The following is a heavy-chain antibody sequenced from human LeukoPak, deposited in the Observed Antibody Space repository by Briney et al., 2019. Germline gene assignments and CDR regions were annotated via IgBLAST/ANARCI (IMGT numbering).Heavy chain of an antibody. J-gene: IGHJ5*02. CDR2: IYHSGST. CDR3: AREKVVVPAANLYGFDP. V-gene: IGHV4-30-2*01. Sequence: SQTLSLTCTVSGGSISSGGYYWSWIRQPPGKGLEWIGYIYHSGSTYYNPSLKSRVTISVDRSKNQFSLKLSSVTAADTAVYYCAREKVVVPAANLYGFDPWGQGTLVTVSS. D-gene: IGHD2-2*01. CDR1: GGSISSGGYY.